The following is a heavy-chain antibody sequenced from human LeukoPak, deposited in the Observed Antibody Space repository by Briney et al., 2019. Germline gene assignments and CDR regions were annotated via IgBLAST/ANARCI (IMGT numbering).Heavy chain of an antibody. Sequence: GGSLRLSCAASGFTFSSYAMSWVRQAPGKGLEWVSAISGSGGSTYYADSVKGRFTISRDNSKNTLYLQMNSLRAEDTAVYYCANADIVVVIAISFDYWGQGTLVTVSS. CDR1: GFTFSSYA. CDR2: ISGSGGST. CDR3: ANADIVVVIAISFDY. J-gene: IGHJ4*02. D-gene: IGHD2-21*01. V-gene: IGHV3-23*01.